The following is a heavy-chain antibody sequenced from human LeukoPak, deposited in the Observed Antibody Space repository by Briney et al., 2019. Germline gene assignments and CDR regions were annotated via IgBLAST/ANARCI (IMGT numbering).Heavy chain of an antibody. V-gene: IGHV3-33*01. CDR1: GFTFSSYG. J-gene: IGHJ3*02. CDR3: ARGVVVLHWRDAFDI. CDR2: IWYDGSDK. D-gene: IGHD2-21*01. Sequence: GGSLRLSCAASGFTFSSYGMHWVRQAPGKGLEWVAVIWYDGSDKYYADSVKGRFTIPRDNSKNTLYLQMNSLRAEDTAVYYCARGVVVLHWRDAFDIWGQGTMVTVSS.